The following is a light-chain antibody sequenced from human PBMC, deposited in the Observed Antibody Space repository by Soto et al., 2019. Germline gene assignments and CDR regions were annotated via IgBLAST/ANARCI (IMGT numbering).Light chain of an antibody. CDR2: GIS. V-gene: IGKV3-20*01. J-gene: IGKJ1*01. CDR1: QSVSSSY. Sequence: EIVLTQSPGTLSLSPLERATLSFMASQSVSSSYLAWYQQKPGKAPRLLIHGISNRATGVPDRFSGSGSGTDFTLTISRLEPEDFAVYYCQQYTAWPLTFGQGTKVDIK. CDR3: QQYTAWPLT.